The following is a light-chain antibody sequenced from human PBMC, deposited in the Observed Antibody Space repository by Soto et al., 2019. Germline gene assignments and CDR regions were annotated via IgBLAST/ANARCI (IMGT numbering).Light chain of an antibody. CDR1: QGIRND. J-gene: IGKJ5*01. CDR2: AAS. V-gene: IGKV1-6*01. CDR3: LKDYNYPPT. Sequence: ALQMTQSPCSLSAYVGAIVKITCRASQGIRNDLGWYQQKPGKAPKLLIYAASSLQSGVPSRFSGSGSGTDFTLTISSLQPEDFATYYCLKDYNYPPTCGKGKRREIK.